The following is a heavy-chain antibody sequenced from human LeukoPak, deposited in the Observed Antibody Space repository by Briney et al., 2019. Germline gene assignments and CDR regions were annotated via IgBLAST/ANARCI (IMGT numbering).Heavy chain of an antibody. Sequence: GRSLRLSCAASGFTFSSYAMHWVRQAPGKGLEWVAVISYDGSNKYYADSVKGRFTISRDNAKNSLYLQMNSLRAEDTAVYYCARGGAVAGPSPDYWGQGTLVTVSS. CDR1: GFTFSSYA. J-gene: IGHJ4*02. V-gene: IGHV3-30-3*01. D-gene: IGHD6-19*01. CDR3: ARGGAVAGPSPDY. CDR2: ISYDGSNK.